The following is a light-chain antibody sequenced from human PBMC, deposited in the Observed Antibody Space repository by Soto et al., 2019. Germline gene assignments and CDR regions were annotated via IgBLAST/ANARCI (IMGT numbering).Light chain of an antibody. J-gene: IGKJ1*01. Sequence: IVLSQSPGTLSLSPGETATLSCRASQSFSSAYLAWYQQKPGQAPRLLIYDASNRATGIPDRFSGSGSGTDFTLIISRLEPEDFAVYYCQLYGSPWTFGQGTKVDI. CDR3: QLYGSPWT. CDR2: DAS. V-gene: IGKV3-20*01. CDR1: QSFSSAY.